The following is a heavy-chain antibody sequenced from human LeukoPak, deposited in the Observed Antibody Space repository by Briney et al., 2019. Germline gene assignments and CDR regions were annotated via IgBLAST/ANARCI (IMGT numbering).Heavy chain of an antibody. CDR2: ISSSGSTI. J-gene: IGHJ4*02. Sequence: GGSLRLSCAASGFTFSSYEMNWVRQAPGKGLEWVSYISSSGSTICYADSVKGRFTISRDNAKNSLYLQMNSLRAEDTAVYYCARTKEMASISYFDSWGQGTLVTVSS. D-gene: IGHD5-24*01. CDR1: GFTFSSYE. CDR3: ARTKEMASISYFDS. V-gene: IGHV3-48*03.